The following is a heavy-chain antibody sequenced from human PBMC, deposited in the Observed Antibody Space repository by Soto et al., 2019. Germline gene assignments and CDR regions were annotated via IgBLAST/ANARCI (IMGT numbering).Heavy chain of an antibody. Sequence: ASVKVSCKASGYTFTGYYMHWVRQAPGQGLEWMGWINPNSGGTNYAQKFQGRVTMTRDTSISTAYMELSRLRSDDTAVYYCASEYYYDSSGYEEYFQHWGQGTLVIVSS. CDR2: INPNSGGT. D-gene: IGHD3-22*01. CDR3: ASEYYYDSSGYEEYFQH. V-gene: IGHV1-2*02. CDR1: GYTFTGYY. J-gene: IGHJ1*01.